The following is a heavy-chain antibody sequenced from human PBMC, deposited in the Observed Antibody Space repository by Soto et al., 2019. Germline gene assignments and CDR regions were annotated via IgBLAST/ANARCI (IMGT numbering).Heavy chain of an antibody. V-gene: IGHV1-69*12. Sequence: QVQLVQSGAEVKKPGSSVKVSCKASGGTFSSYAISWVRQAPGQGLEWMGGIIPIFGTANYAQKFQGRVTITAAESTSTAYMKLSSLTSEDTAVYYCAARYCSGGSCPRYFDLWGRGTLVTVSS. D-gene: IGHD2-15*01. J-gene: IGHJ2*01. CDR1: GGTFSSYA. CDR2: IIPIFGTA. CDR3: AARYCSGGSCPRYFDL.